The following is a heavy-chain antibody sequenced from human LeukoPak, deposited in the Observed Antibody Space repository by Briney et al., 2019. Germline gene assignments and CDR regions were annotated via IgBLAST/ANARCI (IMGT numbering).Heavy chain of an antibody. J-gene: IGHJ4*02. CDR3: ARARGPDY. CDR1: GFTFSSYA. Sequence: PGRSLRLSCAASGFTFSSYAMHWVRQAPGKGLEWVAVISYDGSNKYYADSVKGRFTISRDNSKNTLYLQMNSLRAEDTAVYYCARARGPDYWGQGTLVTVSS. D-gene: IGHD3-10*01. V-gene: IGHV3-30-3*01. CDR2: ISYDGSNK.